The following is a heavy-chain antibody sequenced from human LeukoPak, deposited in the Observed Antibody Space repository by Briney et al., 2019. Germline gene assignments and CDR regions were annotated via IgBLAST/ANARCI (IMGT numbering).Heavy chain of an antibody. CDR2: MNPNSGNT. CDR1: GYTFTSYD. V-gene: IGHV1-18*01. Sequence: ASVKVSCKASGYTFTSYDINWVRQATGQGLEWMGWMNPNSGNTNYAQKLQGRVTMTTDTSTSTAYMELRSLRSDDTAVYYCARVAPKMNWFDPWGQGTLVTVSS. J-gene: IGHJ5*02. CDR3: ARVAPKMNWFDP.